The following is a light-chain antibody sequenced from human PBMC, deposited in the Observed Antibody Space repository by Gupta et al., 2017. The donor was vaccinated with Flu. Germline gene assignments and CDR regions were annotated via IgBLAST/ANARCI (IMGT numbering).Light chain of an antibody. V-gene: IGKV1-5*03. CDR2: QAS. CDR1: QSINTW. J-gene: IGKJ2*01. Sequence: DIQMTQSPSTLSASVGDRVTITCRASQSINTWVAWYQQKPGKAPKLLIYQASSLPSGVPARFSGSGSGTEFTLTISSLQPEDFATYYCQQDYTNPYTFGQGTKLEIK. CDR3: QQDYTNPYT.